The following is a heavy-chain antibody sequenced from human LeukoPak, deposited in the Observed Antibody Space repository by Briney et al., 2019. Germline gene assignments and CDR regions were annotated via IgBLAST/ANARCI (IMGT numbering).Heavy chain of an antibody. J-gene: IGHJ4*02. V-gene: IGHV3-21*01. CDR3: ARAIAAAGTACGC. D-gene: IGHD6-13*01. CDR2: ISSSSYI. CDR1: GSTFSSYS. Sequence: GGSLRLSCAASGSTFSSYSMNWVRQAPGKGLEWVSSISSSSYIYYADSVKGRFTISRDNAKNSLYLQMNSLRAEDTAVYYCARAIAAAGTACGCWGQGTLVTVSS.